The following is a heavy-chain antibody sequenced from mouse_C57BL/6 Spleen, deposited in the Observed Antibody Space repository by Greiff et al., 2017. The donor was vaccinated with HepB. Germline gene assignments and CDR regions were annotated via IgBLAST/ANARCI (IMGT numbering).Heavy chain of an antibody. CDR1: GYTFTTYP. J-gene: IGHJ1*03. Sequence: VQLVESGAELVKPGASVKMSCKASGYTFTTYPIEWMKQNHGKSLEWIGNFHPYNDDTKYNEKFKGKATLTVEKSSSTVYLELSRLTSDDSAVYYCARNYYGSRGWYFDVWGTGTTVTVSS. D-gene: IGHD1-1*01. CDR2: FHPYNDDT. V-gene: IGHV1-47*01. CDR3: ARNYYGSRGWYFDV.